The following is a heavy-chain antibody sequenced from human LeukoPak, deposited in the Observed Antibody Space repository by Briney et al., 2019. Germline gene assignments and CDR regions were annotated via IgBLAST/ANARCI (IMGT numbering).Heavy chain of an antibody. CDR3: ARMYSGTSYYFDY. CDR2: FSYSGST. D-gene: IGHD1-26*01. J-gene: IGHJ4*02. CDR1: GVSISTYY. V-gene: IGHV4-59*01. Sequence: PSETLSLTCSVSGVSISTYYWIWIRQPPAKGLEWMGFFSYSGSTKYNPSLKSRVTMSVDTSKNQFSLKLSSMTAADTAVYYCARMYSGTSYYFDYWGQGTLVTVSS.